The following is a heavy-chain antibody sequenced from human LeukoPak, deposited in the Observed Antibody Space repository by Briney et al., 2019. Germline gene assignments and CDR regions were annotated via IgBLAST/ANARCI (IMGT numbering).Heavy chain of an antibody. CDR1: GYTLSELN. Sequence: ASVKVSCKVSGYTLSELNIHWMRLAPGKGLEWMGGFDPEHGKKIYGQNFQGRVTMTEDTSTDTAYMELSSLRSEDTAVYYCATARLRELSKYQLLAFDYWGQGTLVTVSS. V-gene: IGHV1-24*01. CDR3: ATARLRELSKYQLLAFDY. J-gene: IGHJ4*02. CDR2: FDPEHGKK. D-gene: IGHD2-2*01.